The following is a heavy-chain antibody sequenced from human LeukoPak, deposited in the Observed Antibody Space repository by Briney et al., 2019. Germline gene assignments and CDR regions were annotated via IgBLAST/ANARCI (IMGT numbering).Heavy chain of an antibody. J-gene: IGHJ5*02. CDR1: GFTFNYYA. CDR3: AKRHSGWAPDNWFDP. Sequence: GGSLRLSCAASGFTFNYYAMNWVRQAPGKGLEWVSGISWNSGNKGYADFVKGRFTISRDNAKNSLYLQMSSLRAEDTAVYYCAKRHSGWAPDNWFDPWGQGTLVTVSS. V-gene: IGHV3-9*01. D-gene: IGHD6-19*01. CDR2: ISWNSGNK.